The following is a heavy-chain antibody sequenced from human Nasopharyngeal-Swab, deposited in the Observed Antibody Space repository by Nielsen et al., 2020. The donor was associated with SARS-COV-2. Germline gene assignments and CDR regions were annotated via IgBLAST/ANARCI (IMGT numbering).Heavy chain of an antibody. CDR1: GFTFSNAW. CDR3: TTDPGALPTVTFYGMDV. D-gene: IGHD4-17*01. J-gene: IGHJ6*02. CDR2: IKSKTDGGTT. Sequence: GGSLRLSCAASGFTFSNAWMSWVRQAPGKGLEWVGRIKSKTDGGTTDYAAPVKGRSTISRDDSKSTLYLQMNSLKTEDTAVYYCTTDPGALPTVTFYGMDVWGQGTTVTVSS. V-gene: IGHV3-15*01.